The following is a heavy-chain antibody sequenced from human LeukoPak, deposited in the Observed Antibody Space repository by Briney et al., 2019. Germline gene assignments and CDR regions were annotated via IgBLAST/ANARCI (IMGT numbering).Heavy chain of an antibody. CDR2: ISYDGSNK. CDR3: AREYEGVIAFDY. CDR1: GFTFSSYA. V-gene: IGHV3-30-3*01. D-gene: IGHD3-16*02. Sequence: GGSLGLSCAASGFTFSSYAMHWVRQAPGKGLEWVAVISYDGSNKYYADSVKGRFTISRDNSKNTLYLQMNSLRAEDTAVYYCAREYEGVIAFDYWGQGTLVTVSS. J-gene: IGHJ4*02.